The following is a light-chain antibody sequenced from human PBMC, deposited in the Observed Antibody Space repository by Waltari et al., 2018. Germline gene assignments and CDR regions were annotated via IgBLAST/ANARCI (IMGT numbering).Light chain of an antibody. CDR3: QKYSSSPFT. CDR1: QSVSSY. V-gene: IGKV3-20*01. J-gene: IGKJ3*01. CDR2: GAS. Sequence: VILTQSPATLSFSLGERATRSCRASQSVSSYLAWYQQKPGQAPRLLIYGASSRATGIPDRFSGSGSGTEFTLTISSLEPEDFAVYYCQKYSSSPFTFGPGTKLDIK.